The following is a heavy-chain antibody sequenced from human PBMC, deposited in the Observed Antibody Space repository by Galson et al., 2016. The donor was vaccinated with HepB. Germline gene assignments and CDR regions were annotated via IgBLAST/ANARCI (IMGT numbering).Heavy chain of an antibody. CDR3: ARDWPGYSLGRPNWLDL. CDR2: ISYDGRNE. D-gene: IGHD5-18*01. CDR1: GFILSDHA. Sequence: SLRLSCAASGFILSDHAIHWVRQAPGKGLEWVAVISYDGRNEYFVDSVKGRFSLSRDNSKNTVFLQLNSLTGEDTAVYHCARDWPGYSLGRPNWLDLGGQGTLVIVSS. J-gene: IGHJ5*02. V-gene: IGHV3-30*04.